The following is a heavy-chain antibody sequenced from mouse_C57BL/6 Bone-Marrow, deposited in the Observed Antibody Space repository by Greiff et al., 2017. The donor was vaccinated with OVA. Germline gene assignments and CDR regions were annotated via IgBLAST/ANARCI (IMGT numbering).Heavy chain of an antibody. Sequence: EVQVVESGGGLVQPGGSLSLSCAASGFTFPDYYMSWGRQPPGKALEWLGFIRNKANGYTTEYSASVKGRFTISRDNYQSILYLQMNALSAEDSATYYCARETAQATAWFAYWGQGTLVTVSA. CDR2: IRNKANGYTT. J-gene: IGHJ3*01. V-gene: IGHV7-3*01. CDR1: GFTFPDYY. D-gene: IGHD3-2*02. CDR3: ARETAQATAWFAY.